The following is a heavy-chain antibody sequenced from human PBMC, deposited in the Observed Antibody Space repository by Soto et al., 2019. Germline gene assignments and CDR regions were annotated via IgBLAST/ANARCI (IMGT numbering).Heavy chain of an antibody. CDR1: GDSVSGNSAA. D-gene: IGHD3-16*01. J-gene: IGHJ4*02. V-gene: IGHV6-1*01. Sequence: SQTLSLTCAISGDSVSGNSAAWNWIRQSPSRGLEWLGRTYYRSRWYNDYAVSVKSRITVTPDTSKNQFSLHLNSVTPEDTAVYYCPRELQYYVSSDSYLDYWGQGAMVTGYS. CDR2: TYYRSRWYN. CDR3: PRELQYYVSSDSYLDY.